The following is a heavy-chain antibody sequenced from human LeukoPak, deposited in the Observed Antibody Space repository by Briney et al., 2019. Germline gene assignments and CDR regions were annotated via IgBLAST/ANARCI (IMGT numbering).Heavy chain of an antibody. V-gene: IGHV4-38-2*02. J-gene: IGHJ4*02. CDR3: ARDKYSTTYSYSDY. CDR2: IYPRGNT. D-gene: IGHD2-2*01. CDR1: GYSISSGYY. Sequence: SETLSLTCTVSGYSISSGYYWGWIRPPPGKGLEWIWNIYPRGNTYYNPSLKSRVTISLDTSKNQFSLKLISVTAADTAVYYCARDKYSTTYSYSDYWGLGTLVTVSS.